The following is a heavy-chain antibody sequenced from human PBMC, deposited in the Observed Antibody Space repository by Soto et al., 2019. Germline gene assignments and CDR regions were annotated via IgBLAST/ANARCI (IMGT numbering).Heavy chain of an antibody. CDR2: INHTGGT. J-gene: IGHJ5*02. D-gene: IGHD3-3*01. CDR1: GGSVNGYY. Sequence: QVHLQQWGAGLLKPSETLSLTCAVYGGSVNGYYWNWIRQPPGKGLEWIGEINHTGGTHYNPSLKSRVIMSVGTSKNQFSLRLSSVTAADTAIYYCATRITVFGLLIPPFDPWGQGTQVTVSS. V-gene: IGHV4-34*02. CDR3: ATRITVFGLLIPPFDP.